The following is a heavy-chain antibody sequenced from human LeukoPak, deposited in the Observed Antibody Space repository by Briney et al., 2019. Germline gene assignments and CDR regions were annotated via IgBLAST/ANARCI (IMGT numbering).Heavy chain of an antibody. J-gene: IGHJ5*02. CDR3: ARAVAGFDP. Sequence: SETLSLTCTVSGGSISSGGYYWSWIRQPPGKGLEWIGYIYHSGSTYYNPSLKSRVTMSVDTSKNQFSLKLSSVTAADTAVYYCARAVAGFDPWGQGTLVTVSS. D-gene: IGHD6-19*01. CDR1: GGSISSGGYY. V-gene: IGHV4-30-2*01. CDR2: IYHSGST.